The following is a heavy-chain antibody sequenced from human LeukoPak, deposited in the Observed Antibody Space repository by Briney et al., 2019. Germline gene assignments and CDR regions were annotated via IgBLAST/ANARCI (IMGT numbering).Heavy chain of an antibody. D-gene: IGHD3-16*01. CDR2: IYPADSDT. CDR3: ARPGQLGEYTPYYFDF. J-gene: IGHJ4*02. V-gene: IGHV5-51*01. Sequence: GESLKISRKGSGFSFTSYWIGWVRQMPGKGLEYMGIIYPADSDTRYSPSFQGQVTISADKSISTAYLQWSSLKASDTAMYYCARPGQLGEYTPYYFDFWGQGTLVTVSS. CDR1: GFSFTSYW.